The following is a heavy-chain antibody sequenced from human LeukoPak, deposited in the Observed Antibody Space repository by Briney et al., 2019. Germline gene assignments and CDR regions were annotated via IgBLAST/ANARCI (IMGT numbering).Heavy chain of an antibody. Sequence: SVKVSCKASGGTFSSYAISWVRQAPGQGLEWMGGIIPIFGTANYAQKFQGRVTITADESTSTAYMELSSLRSEDTAVYYCARVTCSSTSCYTGAPFDPWGQGTLVTVSS. V-gene: IGHV1-69*13. CDR3: ARVTCSSTSCYTGAPFDP. D-gene: IGHD2-2*02. CDR2: IIPIFGTA. CDR1: GGTFSSYA. J-gene: IGHJ5*02.